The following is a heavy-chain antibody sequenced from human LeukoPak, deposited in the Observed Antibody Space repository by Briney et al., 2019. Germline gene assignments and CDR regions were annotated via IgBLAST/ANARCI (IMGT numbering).Heavy chain of an antibody. J-gene: IGHJ4*02. D-gene: IGHD4-17*01. CDR3: ARAQDYGDTTFDY. CDR1: GGSISSYY. CDR2: IYYSGST. V-gene: IGHV4-59*01. Sequence: SETLSLTCTVSGGSISSYYWSWIRQPPGKGLEWIGYIYYSGSTNYNPSLKSRVTISVDTSKNQFSLKLSSVTAADTAVYYCARAQDYGDTTFDYWGQGTLVTVSS.